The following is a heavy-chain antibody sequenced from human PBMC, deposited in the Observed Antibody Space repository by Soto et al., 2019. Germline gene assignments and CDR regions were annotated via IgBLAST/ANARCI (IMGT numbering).Heavy chain of an antibody. V-gene: IGHV3-74*01. CDR1: GFTFSSYW. CDR3: ANAGWELPTFVFDD. J-gene: IGHJ4*01. D-gene: IGHD1-26*01. Sequence: SLRLSCAASGFTFSSYWMHWVRQFPGKGLVWVSRINGAGTTTNYAEFVEGRFTISRDNARNTLYLQMDSLRAEDTAVYYCANAGWELPTFVFDDWGPGNPVT. CDR2: INGAGTTT.